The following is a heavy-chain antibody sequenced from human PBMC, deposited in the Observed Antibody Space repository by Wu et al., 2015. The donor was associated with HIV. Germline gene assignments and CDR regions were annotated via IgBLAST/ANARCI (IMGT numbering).Heavy chain of an antibody. Sequence: QVQLVQSGAEVKKPGASVKVSCKASGYTLTDYYMHWVRQAPGQGLEWMGWMAPNSDVTNYAQKLQGRVTMTTDTSTSTAYMELRSLRSDDTAVYYCARGSGTIAVAGTFDYWGQGTLVTVSS. CDR3: ARGSGTIAVAGTFDY. D-gene: IGHD6-19*01. CDR1: GYTLTDYY. J-gene: IGHJ4*02. CDR2: MAPNSDVT. V-gene: IGHV1-2*02.